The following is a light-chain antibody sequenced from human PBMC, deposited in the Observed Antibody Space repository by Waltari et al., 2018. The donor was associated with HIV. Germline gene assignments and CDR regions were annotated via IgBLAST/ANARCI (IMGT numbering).Light chain of an antibody. CDR3: AAWDDSLNGWV. CDR1: SPNIGSNT. CDR2: SNN. V-gene: IGLV1-44*01. Sequence: QSVLTRPPSASGTPGQRVTISCSGSSPNIGSNTVSCFQQLPGTAPKLLIYSNNQRPSGVPDRFSGSKSGTSASLAITGLQSEDEADYYCAAWDDSLNGWVFGGGTKLTVL. J-gene: IGLJ3*02.